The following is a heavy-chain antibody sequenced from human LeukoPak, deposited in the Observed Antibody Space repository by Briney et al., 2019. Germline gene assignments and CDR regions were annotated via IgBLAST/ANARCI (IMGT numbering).Heavy chain of an antibody. V-gene: IGHV3-23*03. CDR1: GFTFSSYA. CDR2: IYSGGST. Sequence: GGSLRLSCAASGFTFSSYAMAWVRQAPGKGLEWVSVIYSGGSTYYADSVKGRFTISRDNSKNTLYLQMNSLRAEDTAVYYCARSPHNSDWGQGTLVTVSS. J-gene: IGHJ4*02. D-gene: IGHD3-10*01. CDR3: ARSPHNSD.